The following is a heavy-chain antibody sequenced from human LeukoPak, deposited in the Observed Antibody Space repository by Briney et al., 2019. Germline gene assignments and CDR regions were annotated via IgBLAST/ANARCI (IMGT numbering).Heavy chain of an antibody. CDR3: ARTSHESVLYWSYP. J-gene: IGHJ5*02. D-gene: IGHD2-8*02. CDR1: GYTFTTYG. Sequence: ASVKVSCEASGYTFTTYGIGWVRQAPGQGLEWMGWISGYNGNTNYAQKFQGRVTMTTDTSTSTAYMELRSLRSDDTAVYYCARTSHESVLYWSYPLGQGTLVNVSS. V-gene: IGHV1-18*01. CDR2: ISGYNGNT.